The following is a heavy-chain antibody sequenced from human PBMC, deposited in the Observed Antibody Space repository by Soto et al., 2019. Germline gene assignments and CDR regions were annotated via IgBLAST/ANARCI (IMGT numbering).Heavy chain of an antibody. J-gene: IGHJ5*02. CDR3: AKDLRGYCSGGSCHSFDP. D-gene: IGHD2-15*01. CDR1: GFTFSSYA. V-gene: IGHV3-23*01. CDR2: ISGSGGST. Sequence: GGSLRLSCAASGFTFSSYAMSWVRQAPGKGLEWVSAISGSGGSTYYADSVKGRFTISRDNSKNTLYLQMNSLRAEDTAVYYCAKDLRGYCSGGSCHSFDPWGQGTLVTVSS.